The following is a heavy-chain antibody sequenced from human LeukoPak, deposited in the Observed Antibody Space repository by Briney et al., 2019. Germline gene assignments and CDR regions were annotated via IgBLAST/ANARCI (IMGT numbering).Heavy chain of an antibody. V-gene: IGHV4-38-2*02. Sequence: PSETLSLNCTVYGYSLSSGFYWGWIRQPPGKGLEWVATVFHRGDVYYNPSLVRRVTISMDTSKNQLSPRLNSVTAADTALYYCARFGTRDNCCHPGIDTWGQGAPVTVSS. J-gene: IGHJ5*02. CDR1: GYSLSSGFY. D-gene: IGHD1-1*01. CDR3: ARFGTRDNCCHPGIDT. CDR2: VFHRGDV.